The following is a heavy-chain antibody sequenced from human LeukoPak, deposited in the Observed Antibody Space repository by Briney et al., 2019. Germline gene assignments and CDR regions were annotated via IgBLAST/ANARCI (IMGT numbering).Heavy chain of an antibody. CDR1: GGSISNDY. CDR2: FYTIGST. V-gene: IGHV4-4*07. CDR3: PRGSTYGSGRNQHTTLNY. D-gene: IGHD3-10*01. J-gene: IGHJ4*02. Sequence: SETLSLTCTVSGGSISNDYLSWIRQAAGPELELMWRFYTIGSTNYNAAPNTRLPISLDKSNKQFPLNLNSVTAADTALYHCPRGSTYGSGRNQHTTLNYRGQGTLVTASS.